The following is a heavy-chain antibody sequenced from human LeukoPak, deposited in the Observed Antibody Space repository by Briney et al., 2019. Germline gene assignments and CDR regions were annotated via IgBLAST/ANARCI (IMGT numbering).Heavy chain of an antibody. D-gene: IGHD5-24*01. CDR1: GGSISSYY. CDR3: ARDRVYNWFDP. V-gene: IGHV4-59*06. CDR2: IYYSGST. Sequence: SETLSLTCTVSGGSISSYYWNWIRQPAGKGLEWIGYIYYSGSTYYNPSLKSRVTISVDTSKNQFSLKLSSVTAADTAVYYCARDRVYNWFDPWGQGTLVTVSS. J-gene: IGHJ5*02.